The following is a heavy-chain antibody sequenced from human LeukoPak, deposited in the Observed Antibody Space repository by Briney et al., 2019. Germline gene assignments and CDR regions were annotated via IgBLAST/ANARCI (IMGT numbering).Heavy chain of an antibody. CDR3: ARFSDSPISAFDL. CDR1: GVSTTKYY. J-gene: IGHJ3*01. CDR2: IYFTGNT. D-gene: IGHD3-22*01. Sequence: PETLSLTCTVSGVSTTKYYWSWIRQPPGKGLEWIAYIYFTGNTDYNPSLKSRVTISVDTSKNQFSLKLTSVTAADTALYYCARFSDSPISAFDLWGQGTMVTVSS. V-gene: IGHV4-59*01.